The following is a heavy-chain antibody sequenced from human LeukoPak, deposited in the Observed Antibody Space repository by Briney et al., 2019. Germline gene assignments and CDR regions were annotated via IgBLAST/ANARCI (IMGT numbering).Heavy chain of an antibody. V-gene: IGHV3-30*18. CDR2: MSNDGGNE. CDR3: AKRPSNGWYFADY. D-gene: IGHD6-19*01. Sequence: GGSLRLSCTASGFTFSSYGMHWFRQAPGKGLEWVAVMSNDGGNEYYVDSVKGRFTISRDNSENTLYLQMNSLRPEDTAVYYCAKRPSNGWYFADYWGQGTLVTVSS. J-gene: IGHJ4*02. CDR1: GFTFSSYG.